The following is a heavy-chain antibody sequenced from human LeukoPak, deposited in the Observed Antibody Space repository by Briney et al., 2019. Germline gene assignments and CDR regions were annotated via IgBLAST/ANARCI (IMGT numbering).Heavy chain of an antibody. J-gene: IGHJ4*02. V-gene: IGHV3-23*01. CDR1: GFTFSNYA. Sequence: LPGGSLRLSCAACGFTFSNYAMNWVRQAPGKGLEWVSSITGSGGDAYYADSVKGRFTISRDNYKNTLDLQMNSLRAEDTAVYYCAKGLKGCSGSSCYYFFDFWGQGALITVSS. CDR3: AKGLKGCSGSSCYYFFDF. D-gene: IGHD2-15*01. CDR2: ITGSGGDA.